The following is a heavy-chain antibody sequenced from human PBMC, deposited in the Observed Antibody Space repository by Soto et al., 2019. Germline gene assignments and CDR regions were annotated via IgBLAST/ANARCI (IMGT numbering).Heavy chain of an antibody. Sequence: VASVKVSCKASGYTFTSYGISWVRQAPGQGLDWMGWISAYNGNTNYAQKLQGRVTMTTDTSTSTAYMELRSLRSDDTAVYYCAREGTYCSSTSCYYYGMDVWGQGTTVTVSS. J-gene: IGHJ6*02. CDR1: GYTFTSYG. V-gene: IGHV1-18*01. CDR2: ISAYNGNT. D-gene: IGHD2-2*01. CDR3: AREGTYCSSTSCYYYGMDV.